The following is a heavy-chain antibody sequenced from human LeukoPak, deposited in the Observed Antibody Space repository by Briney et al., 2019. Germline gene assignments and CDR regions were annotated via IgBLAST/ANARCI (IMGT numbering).Heavy chain of an antibody. Sequence: ASVKVSCKASGYTFTSYYMHWGRQAPGQGLEWMGIINPSGGSTSYAQKFQGRVTMTRDTSTSTVYMELSSLRSEDTAVYYCARDPSSGGIAARFDYWGQGTLVTVSS. D-gene: IGHD6-6*01. J-gene: IGHJ4*02. CDR1: GYTFTSYY. V-gene: IGHV1-46*01. CDR2: INPSGGST. CDR3: ARDPSSGGIAARFDY.